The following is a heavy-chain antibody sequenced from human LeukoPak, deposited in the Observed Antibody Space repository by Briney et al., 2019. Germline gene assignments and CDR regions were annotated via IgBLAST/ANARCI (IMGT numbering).Heavy chain of an antibody. Sequence: PGGSLRLSCAASRFTFNTYAMSWVRQAPGKGLEWVSAISGSGGSTYYADSGKGRFTISRNNSKNKLYLQMNSLRAEDTAVYYCAKDGLVWFGELNWGQGTLVTVSS. CDR2: ISGSGGST. CDR3: AKDGLVWFGELN. J-gene: IGHJ4*02. V-gene: IGHV3-23*01. CDR1: RFTFNTYA. D-gene: IGHD3-10*01.